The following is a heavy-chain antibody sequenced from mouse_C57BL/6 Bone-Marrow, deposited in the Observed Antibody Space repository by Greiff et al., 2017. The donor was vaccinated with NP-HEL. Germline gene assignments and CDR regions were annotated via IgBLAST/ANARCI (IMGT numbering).Heavy chain of an antibody. CDR1: GFTFTDYY. Sequence: DVMLVESGGGLVQPGGSLSLSCAASGFTFTDYYMSWVRQPPGKALEWLGFIRNKANGYTTEYSASVKGRFTISRDNSQSILYLQMNALLADDSATYSCARYRDYERGGSGLYYYDYRGTGTTLTVSS. D-gene: IGHD2-4*01. J-gene: IGHJ2*01. CDR2: IRNKANGYTT. CDR3: ARYRDYERGGSGLYYYDY. V-gene: IGHV7-3*01.